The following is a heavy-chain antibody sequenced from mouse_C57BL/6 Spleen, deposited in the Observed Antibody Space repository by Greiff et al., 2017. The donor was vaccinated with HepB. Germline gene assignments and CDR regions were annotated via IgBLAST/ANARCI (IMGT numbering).Heavy chain of an antibody. J-gene: IGHJ2*01. D-gene: IGHD1-1*01. V-gene: IGHV1-39*01. CDR3: ASSDYYGSSYFDY. Sequence: EVQLQQSGPELVKPGASVKISCKASGYSFTDYNMNWVKQSNGKSLEWIGVINPNYGTTSYNQKFKGKATLTVDQSSSTAYMQLNSLTSEDSAVYYWASSDYYGSSYFDYWGQGTTLTVSS. CDR1: GYSFTDYN. CDR2: INPNYGTT.